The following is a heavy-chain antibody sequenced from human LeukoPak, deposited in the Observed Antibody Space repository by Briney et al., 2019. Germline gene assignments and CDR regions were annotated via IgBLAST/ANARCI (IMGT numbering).Heavy chain of an antibody. CDR2: IYSDSST. CDR3: ARGAAAGTFFDY. CDR1: ELTVSSNC. Sequence: GGSLRLSCAASELTVSSNCMTWVRQAPGKGLEWVSSIYSDSSTYYADSVRGRFTISRDNSKNTLYLQMNSLRAEDTAVYYCARGAAAGTFFDYWGQGTLVTVSS. D-gene: IGHD6-13*01. J-gene: IGHJ4*02. V-gene: IGHV3-53*01.